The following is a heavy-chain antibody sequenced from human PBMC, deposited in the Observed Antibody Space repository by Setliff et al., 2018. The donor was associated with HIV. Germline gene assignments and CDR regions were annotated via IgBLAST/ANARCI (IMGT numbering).Heavy chain of an antibody. Sequence: SETLSLTCNVSGDSISDYYWTWIRQPPGKGLEWIGYIYYSGSTNYNPSLKSRVTISVDTSQNQFSLKLSSLTAADTAVYFCTRDLHANYHVVEIWGPGTMVTVSS. D-gene: IGHD2-15*01. CDR3: TRDLHANYHVVEI. CDR1: GDSISDYY. CDR2: IYYSGST. J-gene: IGHJ3*02. V-gene: IGHV4-59*01.